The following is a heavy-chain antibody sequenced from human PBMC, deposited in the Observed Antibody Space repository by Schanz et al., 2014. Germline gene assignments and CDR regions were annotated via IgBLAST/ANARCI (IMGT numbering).Heavy chain of an antibody. CDR2: INSDDTTK. D-gene: IGHD6-6*01. Sequence: EVRLVESGGGLVQSGGSLRLSCAASGFTFSSYWMHWVRQAPGKGLVWVSRINSDDTTKTYADSVKGRFTISRDNGEDTTYLQMNSLRVGDTAVYYCATERPRGTRHPINYYYAMDNWGQGTKVTV. V-gene: IGHV3-74*03. J-gene: IGHJ6*02. CDR3: ATERPRGTRHPINYYYAMDN. CDR1: GFTFSSYW.